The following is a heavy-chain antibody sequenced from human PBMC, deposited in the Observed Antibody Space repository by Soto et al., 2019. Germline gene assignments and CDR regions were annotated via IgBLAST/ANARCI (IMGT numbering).Heavy chain of an antibody. CDR2: ISYDGSNK. CDR3: TKLGGTWGGSYRSYFDY. D-gene: IGHD3-16*02. J-gene: IGHJ4*02. V-gene: IGHV3-30*18. CDR1: GFTFSRYG. Sequence: QVQLVESGGGVVQPGRSLRLSCAASGFTFSRYGMHWVRQAPGKGLEWVAVISYDGSNKYYADSVKGRFTISRDNSKNTLYLQMNSLRAEHTAVYYCTKLGGTWGGSYRSYFDYWGQGTLVTVSS.